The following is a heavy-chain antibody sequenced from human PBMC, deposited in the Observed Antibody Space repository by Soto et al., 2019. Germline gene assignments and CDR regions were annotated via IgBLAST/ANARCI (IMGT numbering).Heavy chain of an antibody. Sequence: HPGGSLRLSCAAFGFTHDKYTMGWVRQAPGKGLEWVAESFSSGGTQYADSVKGRFTISRDNSRNMVFLQMNGLRVEDTALYYCARDREPGGIWTFDSWGQGALVTLSS. CDR1: GFTHDKYT. CDR3: ARDREPGGIWTFDS. CDR2: SFSSGGT. V-gene: IGHV3-53*01. D-gene: IGHD3-3*01. J-gene: IGHJ4*02.